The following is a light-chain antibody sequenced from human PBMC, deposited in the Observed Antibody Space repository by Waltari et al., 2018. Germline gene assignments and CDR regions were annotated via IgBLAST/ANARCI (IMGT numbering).Light chain of an antibody. J-gene: IGKJ2*01. CDR2: TAS. V-gene: IGKV3-15*01. Sequence: EILMTQSPATLSVSPGETATLSCRASQSVGTDLAWYQQTPGQAPRLLIYTASTRAPGIPARFSGSGSGTDFTLTIRGLQSEDFAVYYCQQYNEWPPYTFGQGTKLEIK. CDR3: QQYNEWPPYT. CDR1: QSVGTD.